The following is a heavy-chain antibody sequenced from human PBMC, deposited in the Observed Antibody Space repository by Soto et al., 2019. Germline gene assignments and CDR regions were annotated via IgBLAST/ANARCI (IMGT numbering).Heavy chain of an antibody. Sequence: QVQLQQWGAGLLKPSETLSLTCAVYGGSISGYYWSWIRQPPGKGLEWIGEINHSGSTNYNPSLKSRVTISVDTSKNQFSLKLSSVTAADTAVYYCARGSPYSSGWYYYWGQGTLVTVSS. CDR3: ARGSPYSSGWYYY. J-gene: IGHJ4*02. CDR2: INHSGST. CDR1: GGSISGYY. D-gene: IGHD6-19*01. V-gene: IGHV4-34*01.